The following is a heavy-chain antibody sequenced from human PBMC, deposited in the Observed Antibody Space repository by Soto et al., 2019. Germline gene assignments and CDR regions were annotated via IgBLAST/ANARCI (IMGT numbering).Heavy chain of an antibody. J-gene: IGHJ5*02. V-gene: IGHV1-8*01. D-gene: IGHD1-1*01. CDR1: ESPFMNFD. CDR3: VRMASSGTLNWFDP. CDR2: MNPNSGNT. Sequence: DSVKVYFKASESPFMNFDISLVRQATGQGLEWMGWMNPNSGNTGYALKFQVRVSMTRNTSIYTVYLELSSLASDDTAVYYCVRMASSGTLNWFDPWGQGTMVTVSS.